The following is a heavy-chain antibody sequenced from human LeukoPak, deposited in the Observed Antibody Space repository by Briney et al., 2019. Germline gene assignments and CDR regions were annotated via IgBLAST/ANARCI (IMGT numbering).Heavy chain of an antibody. CDR3: AREAPMVRGVIYYGMDV. Sequence: GGSLRLSCAASEFTVSSNYMSWVRQAPGKGLEWVSVIYSGGSTYYADSVKGRFTISRDNSKNTLYLQMNSLRAEDTAVYYCAREAPMVRGVIYYGMDVWGQGTTVTVSS. CDR1: EFTVSSNY. V-gene: IGHV3-53*01. CDR2: IYSGGST. J-gene: IGHJ6*02. D-gene: IGHD3-10*01.